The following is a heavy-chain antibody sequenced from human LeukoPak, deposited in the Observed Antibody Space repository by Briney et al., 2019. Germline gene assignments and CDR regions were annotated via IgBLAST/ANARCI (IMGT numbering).Heavy chain of an antibody. CDR1: GYTFTSYP. CDR3: ARGYDYGDYVGDFDY. Sequence: ASVTVSCKASGYTFTSYPISWVRQAPGQGLEWVGWITTYNSNTNYAQKLQGRVTMITDTSTSTAYMDLRGLRSDDTAVYYCARGYDYGDYVGDFDYWGQGTLVTVSS. V-gene: IGHV1-18*04. J-gene: IGHJ4*02. D-gene: IGHD4-17*01. CDR2: ITTYNSNT.